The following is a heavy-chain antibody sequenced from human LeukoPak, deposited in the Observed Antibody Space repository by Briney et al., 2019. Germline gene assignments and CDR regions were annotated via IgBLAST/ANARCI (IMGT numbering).Heavy chain of an antibody. V-gene: IGHV3-23*01. CDR1: GFALSSCV. CDR2: ITVGGGT. J-gene: IGHJ4*02. D-gene: IGHD6-13*01. CDR3: AKSPAAPYYFDY. Sequence: GGSLRLSCAASGFALSSCVMSWVRQAPGKGLEWVSTITVGGGTYYADSVKGRFTISRDNSKNTLFLQMNTLGAEDTALFYCAKSPAAPYYFDYWGQGTLVIVSS.